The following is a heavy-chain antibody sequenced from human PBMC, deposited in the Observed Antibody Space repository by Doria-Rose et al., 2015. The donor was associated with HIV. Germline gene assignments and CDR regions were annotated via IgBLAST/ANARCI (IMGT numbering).Heavy chain of an antibody. CDR3: ARIKSSRWYHKYYFDF. CDR1: GVSLSSPGMG. D-gene: IGHD6-13*01. V-gene: IGHV2-26*01. Sequence: QVTLKESGPVLVKPTETLTLTCTVSGVSLSSPGMGVSWIRQPPGKALEWLANIFSDDERAYKTSLKSRLANSRVTSKSQVALTMTDMDPVDTATYYCARIKSSRWYHKYYFDFWGQGTLVIVSA. CDR2: IFSDDER. J-gene: IGHJ4*02.